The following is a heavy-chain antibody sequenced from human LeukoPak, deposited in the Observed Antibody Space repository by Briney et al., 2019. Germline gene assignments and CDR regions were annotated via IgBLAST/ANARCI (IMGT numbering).Heavy chain of an antibody. CDR3: ARRLTQYDCFDP. CDR1: GDSVSSNSVT. Sequence: SQTLSLTCAISGDSVSSNSVTWNWIRQSPSRGLEWLGRTYYRSTWYKDYAVSVRGRITVNPDTSKNQFSLHLNSVTPEDTAVYYCARRLTQYDCFDPWGQGILVTVSS. CDR2: TYYRSTWYK. J-gene: IGHJ5*02. V-gene: IGHV6-1*01. D-gene: IGHD2-2*01.